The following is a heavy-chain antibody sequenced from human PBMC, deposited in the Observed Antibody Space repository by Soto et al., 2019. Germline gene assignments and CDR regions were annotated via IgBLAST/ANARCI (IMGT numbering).Heavy chain of an antibody. Sequence: QLQLQESGSGLVKPSQTLSLTCAVSGGSISSGGYSWSWIRQPPGKGLEWIGYIYHSGSTYYNPSLKSRVTISVDRSKNQFSLKLSSVTAADTAVYYCARVVCSGGSCYHDYWGQGTQVTVSS. J-gene: IGHJ4*02. CDR1: GGSISSGGYS. CDR2: IYHSGST. CDR3: ARVVCSGGSCYHDY. V-gene: IGHV4-30-2*01. D-gene: IGHD2-15*01.